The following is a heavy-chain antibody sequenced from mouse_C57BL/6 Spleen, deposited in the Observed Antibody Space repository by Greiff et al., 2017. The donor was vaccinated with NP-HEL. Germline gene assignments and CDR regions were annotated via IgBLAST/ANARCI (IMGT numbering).Heavy chain of an antibody. CDR2: IWSGGST. CDR3: ASFDGYDAWFAY. CDR1: GFSLTSYG. Sequence: QVQLQQSGPGLVQPSQSLSITCTVSGFSLTSYGVHWVRQSPGKGLEWLGVIWSGGSTDYNAAFISRLSISKDNSKSQVFFKMNSLQADDTAIYYCASFDGYDAWFAYWGQGTLVTVSA. V-gene: IGHV2-2*01. J-gene: IGHJ3*01. D-gene: IGHD2-2*01.